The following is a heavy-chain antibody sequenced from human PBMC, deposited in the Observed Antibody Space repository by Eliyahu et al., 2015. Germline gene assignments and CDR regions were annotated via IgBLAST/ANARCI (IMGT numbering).Heavy chain of an antibody. V-gene: IGHV3-30*16. J-gene: IGHJ4*02. Sequence: QVQLVESGGGVVQPGRSLRLSCAASGFTLSSYSMPWVXQAPGKGLEWXAVXSYDXRNKYNADSLEGRFTXSRDNSKNTLXLQMYSXRSDDTAIYYCARKMGAFKYDTSXSFDYWGQGTLVTVSS. CDR2: XSYDXRNK. D-gene: IGHD3-16*01. CDR1: GFTLSSYS. CDR3: ARKMGAFKYDTSXSFDY.